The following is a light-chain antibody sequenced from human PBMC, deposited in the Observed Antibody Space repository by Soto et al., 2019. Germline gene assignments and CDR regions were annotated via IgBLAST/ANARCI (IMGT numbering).Light chain of an antibody. CDR3: SSSTSSDTLL. CDR2: EVS. J-gene: IGLJ2*01. CDR1: SSDVGGYNY. Sequence: QSALTQPASVSGSPGQSITISCTGTSSDVGGYNYVSWYQQQPGKAPKLMIYEVSNRPSGVSNRFSGSKSGNTASLTISGLQAEDEADYYCSSSTSSDTLLFGGGTKLTVL. V-gene: IGLV2-14*01.